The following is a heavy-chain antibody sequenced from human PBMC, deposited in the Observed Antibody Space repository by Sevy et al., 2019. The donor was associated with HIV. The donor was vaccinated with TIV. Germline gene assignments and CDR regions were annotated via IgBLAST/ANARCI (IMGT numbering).Heavy chain of an antibody. J-gene: IGHJ6*03. CDR1: GFSFDSYG. CDR3: AKGGGGHYDPDEIAYYFYYYNMDV. CDR2: ISGSGTRT. D-gene: IGHD3-22*01. V-gene: IGHV3-23*01. Sequence: GGSLRLSCAVSGFSFDSYGMTWVRQAPGKGLEWVSAISGSGTRTYYADSVKSRFIISRDNSKNTLDLQMNSLRAEDTAIYYCAKGGGGHYDPDEIAYYFYYYNMDVWGKGTTVTVSS.